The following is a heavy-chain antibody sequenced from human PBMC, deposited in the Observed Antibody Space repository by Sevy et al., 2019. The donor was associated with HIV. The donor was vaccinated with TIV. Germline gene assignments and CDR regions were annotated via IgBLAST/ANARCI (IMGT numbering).Heavy chain of an antibody. CDR2: ISYDGTNK. D-gene: IGHD5-12*01. Sequence: GGSLRLSCAASGFTFRSYAMYWVRQAPGKGLEWVAVISYDGTNKYYADSVKGRFTISRDNSKNTLYLQMTSLRPEDMAVYYCARSWLREGGYYFDYWGQGTLVTVSS. J-gene: IGHJ4*02. CDR3: ARSWLREGGYYFDY. CDR1: GFTFRSYA. V-gene: IGHV3-30-3*01.